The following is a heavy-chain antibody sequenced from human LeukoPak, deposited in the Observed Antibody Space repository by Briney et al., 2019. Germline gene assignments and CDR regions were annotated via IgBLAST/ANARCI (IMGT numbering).Heavy chain of an antibody. Sequence: ASVKVSCTASGYTFTSYDINWVRQATGQGLEWMGWMNPNSGNTGYAQKFQGRVTMTRNTSISTAYMELSSLRSEDTAVYYCARGRGAARKRDYYGMDVWGQGTTVTVSS. CDR3: ARGRGAARKRDYYGMDV. V-gene: IGHV1-8*01. CDR2: MNPNSGNT. D-gene: IGHD6-6*01. CDR1: GYTFTSYD. J-gene: IGHJ6*02.